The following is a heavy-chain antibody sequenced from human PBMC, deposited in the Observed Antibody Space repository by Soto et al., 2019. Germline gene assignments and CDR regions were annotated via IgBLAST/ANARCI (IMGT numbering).Heavy chain of an antibody. CDR1: GVSISSSDYY. CDR3: ARQRPTDGRWEFANYYGMDV. J-gene: IGHJ6*02. D-gene: IGHD1-26*01. V-gene: IGHV4-39*01. CDR2: IDYNGVT. Sequence: SETLSLTCTVSGVSISSSDYYWAWIRQPPGKGLEWIGSIDYNGVTYSSPSLKGRVTISKDTSKNKFSLKLSSVTAADTAVYYCARQRPTDGRWEFANYYGMDVWGQGTPVTVSS.